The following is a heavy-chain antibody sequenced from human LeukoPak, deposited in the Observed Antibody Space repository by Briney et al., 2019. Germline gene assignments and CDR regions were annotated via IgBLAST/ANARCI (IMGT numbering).Heavy chain of an antibody. CDR2: ISAYNGNT. D-gene: IGHD3-3*01. Sequence: ASVKVSCKASGYTFTSYGISWVRQAPGQGLEWMGWISAYNGNTNYAQKLQGRVTMTTDTSTSTAYMELRSLRPDDTAVYYCARGPRTTIFGVVIMNWFDPWGQGTLVTVSS. J-gene: IGHJ5*02. CDR3: ARGPRTTIFGVVIMNWFDP. CDR1: GYTFTSYG. V-gene: IGHV1-18*01.